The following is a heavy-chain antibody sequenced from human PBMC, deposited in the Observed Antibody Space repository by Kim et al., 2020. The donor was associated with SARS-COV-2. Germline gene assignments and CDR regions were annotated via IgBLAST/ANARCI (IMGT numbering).Heavy chain of an antibody. D-gene: IGHD6-13*01. J-gene: IGHJ5*02. CDR1: GYTFTSYD. Sequence: ASVKVSCKASGYTFTSYDINWVRQATGQGLEWMGWMNPNSGNTGYAQKFQGRVTMTRNTSISTAYMELSSLRSEDTAGYYCATIAETGSTPSPWGQGTLVTVSS. V-gene: IGHV1-8*01. CDR2: MNPNSGNT. CDR3: ATIAETGSTPSP.